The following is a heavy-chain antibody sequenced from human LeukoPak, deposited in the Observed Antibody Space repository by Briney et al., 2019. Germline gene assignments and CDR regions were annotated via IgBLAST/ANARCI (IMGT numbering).Heavy chain of an antibody. CDR2: INHSGST. D-gene: IGHD2-2*02. CDR1: GGSFSGYY. Sequence: KPSETLSLTCAVYGGSFSGYYWSWIRQPPGKGLEWIEEINHSGSTNYNPSLKSRVTISVDTSKNQFSLKLSSVTAADTAVYYCARGLRALRYCSSTSCYTRWFDPWGQGTLVTVSS. V-gene: IGHV4-34*01. CDR3: ARGLRALRYCSSTSCYTRWFDP. J-gene: IGHJ5*02.